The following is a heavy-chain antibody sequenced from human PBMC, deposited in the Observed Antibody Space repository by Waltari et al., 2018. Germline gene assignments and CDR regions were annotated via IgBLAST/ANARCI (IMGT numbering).Heavy chain of an antibody. Sequence: QVQLQQRAAGLLRPSETLSLTCALDLGSLSGRWWSWIGKPPGKGLEWIGESNESGYTYYKPSLRSRAAISVDTSRNQFSLKLSFVTAADTGVYYCARHRHPGNSFDMWGQGTVTVSS. D-gene: IGHD2-21*01. CDR1: LGSLSGRW. V-gene: IGHV4-34*01. CDR3: ARHRHPGNSFDM. CDR2: SNESGYT. J-gene: IGHJ3*02.